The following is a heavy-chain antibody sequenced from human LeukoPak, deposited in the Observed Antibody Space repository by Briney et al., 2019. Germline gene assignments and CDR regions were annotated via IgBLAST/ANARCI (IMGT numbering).Heavy chain of an antibody. V-gene: IGHV3-23*01. D-gene: IGHD2-15*01. CDR1: GFTFNNYA. CDR3: ATFRSGGDCYSFAP. CDR2: IIGSGGST. Sequence: TGGSLRLSCAASGFTFNNYAMTWVRQAPGKGLEWVSTIIGSGGSTDYADSVKGRFTISRDNSKDTLFLQMDSLRVEDTAVYYCATFRSGGDCYSFAPWGQGTLVTVSS. J-gene: IGHJ5*02.